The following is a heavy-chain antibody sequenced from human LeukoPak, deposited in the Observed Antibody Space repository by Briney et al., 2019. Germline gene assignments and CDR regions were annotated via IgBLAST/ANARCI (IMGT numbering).Heavy chain of an antibody. Sequence: GGSLRLSCAASGFTFSSYSMNWVRQAPGRGLEWVSSISSSSSYIYYADSVKGRFTISRDNGKNSLYLQMNSLRAEDRAVYYCARDRRYCSGGSCYHDYWGQGTLVTVSS. CDR2: ISSSSSYI. CDR1: GFTFSSYS. CDR3: ARDRRYCSGGSCYHDY. J-gene: IGHJ4*02. V-gene: IGHV3-21*01. D-gene: IGHD2-15*01.